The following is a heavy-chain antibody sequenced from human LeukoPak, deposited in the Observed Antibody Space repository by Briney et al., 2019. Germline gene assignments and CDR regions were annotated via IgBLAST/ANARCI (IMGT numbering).Heavy chain of an antibody. CDR1: GGSFSGYY. CDR3: ARGRGIRCSSGKLDY. J-gene: IGHJ4*02. V-gene: IGHV4-34*01. CDR2: INHSGST. Sequence: PSETLSPTCAVYGGSFSGYYWSWIRQPPGKGLEWIGEINHSGSTNYNPSLKSRVTISVDTSKNQFSLKLSSVTAADTAVYYCARGRGIRCSSGKLDYWGQGTLVTVSS. D-gene: IGHD6-19*01.